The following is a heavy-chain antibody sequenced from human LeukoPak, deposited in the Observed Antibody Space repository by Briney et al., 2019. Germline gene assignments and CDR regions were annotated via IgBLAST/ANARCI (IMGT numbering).Heavy chain of an antibody. V-gene: IGHV3-13*01. J-gene: IGHJ5*02. CDR3: TRGGYMGFDP. D-gene: IGHD5-24*01. CDR2: IGTADDI. Sequence: GGSLRLSCAASGYTFSTYDMHWVRQVTGKGLEWVSGIGTADDIYYADSVRGRFTLSREDAKNSAFLQMNSLRPEDTAVYYCTRGGYMGFDPWGQGILVTVSS. CDR1: GYTFSTYD.